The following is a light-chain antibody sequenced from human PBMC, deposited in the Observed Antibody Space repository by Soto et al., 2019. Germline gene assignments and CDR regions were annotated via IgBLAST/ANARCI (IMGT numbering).Light chain of an antibody. CDR1: QSVSSGF. CDR3: PQYDRSPRT. J-gene: IGKJ1*01. V-gene: IGKV3-20*01. CDR2: GAS. Sequence: EIVLTQSPGTLSLSPGERATLSCRASQSVSSGFLAWYQQKPGQAPRLLIYGASSRATGIPDRFSGSGSGTDFTLTISRLESEDFAVYYCPQYDRSPRTFGQGTKVEI.